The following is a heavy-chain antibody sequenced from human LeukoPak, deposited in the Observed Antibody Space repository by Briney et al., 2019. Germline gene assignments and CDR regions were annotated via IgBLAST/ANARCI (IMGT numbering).Heavy chain of an antibody. J-gene: IGHJ3*02. D-gene: IGHD3/OR15-3a*01. Sequence: ASVKVSCKASGYTFTGYYMHWVRQAPGQGLEWMGRINPNSGGTNYAQKFQGRATVTRDTSITTTYMELSRLRSDDTAVYYCARAGWTDAFDIWGQGTMVTVSS. V-gene: IGHV1-2*02. CDR2: INPNSGGT. CDR1: GYTFTGYY. CDR3: ARAGWTDAFDI.